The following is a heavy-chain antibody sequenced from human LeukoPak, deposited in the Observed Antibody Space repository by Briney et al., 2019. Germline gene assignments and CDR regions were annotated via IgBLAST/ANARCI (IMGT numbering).Heavy chain of an antibody. CDR2: IKSKVEGGPD. CDR1: GFTFSNAW. J-gene: IGHJ4*02. V-gene: IGHV3-15*01. D-gene: IGHD3-9*01. Sequence: GGSLRLSCAASGFTFSNAWMSWVRQAAGEWREWVGLIKSKVEGGPDDYAAPVKGKFTISRNNSKTTLYLQMTSLKPEEPAVYYCTTHVILTGYYTGGLDYWGQGTLVTVSS. CDR3: TTHVILTGYYTGGLDY.